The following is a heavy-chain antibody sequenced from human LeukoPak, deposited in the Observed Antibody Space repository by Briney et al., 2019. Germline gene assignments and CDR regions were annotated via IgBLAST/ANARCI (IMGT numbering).Heavy chain of an antibody. J-gene: IGHJ6*03. CDR2: MNPNSGNT. Sequence: ASVKVSCKASGYTFTSYDINWVRQATGQGLEWMGWMNPNSGNTGYAQKFQGRVTMTRNTSISTAYMELSSLRSEDTVVYFCARKGPANYYYYYMDVWGKGTTVTVSS. CDR3: ARKGPANYYYYYMDV. CDR1: GYTFTSYD. D-gene: IGHD2-2*01. V-gene: IGHV1-8*01.